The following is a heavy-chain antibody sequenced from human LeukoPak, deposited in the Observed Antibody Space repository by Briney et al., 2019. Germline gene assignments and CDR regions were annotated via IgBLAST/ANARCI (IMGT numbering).Heavy chain of an antibody. D-gene: IGHD3-3*01. Sequence: PGGSLRLSCAASGFTFSSYSMNWVRQAPGKGLEWVSSISSSSGYIYYADSVKGRFTISRDNAKNSLYLQMNSLRAEDTAVYYCAKDGVAIMRPLLDYWGQGTLVTVSS. CDR1: GFTFSSYS. CDR3: AKDGVAIMRPLLDY. CDR2: ISSSSGYI. J-gene: IGHJ4*02. V-gene: IGHV3-21*01.